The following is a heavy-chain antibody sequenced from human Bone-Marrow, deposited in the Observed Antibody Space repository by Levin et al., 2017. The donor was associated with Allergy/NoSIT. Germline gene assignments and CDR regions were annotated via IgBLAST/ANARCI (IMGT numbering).Heavy chain of an antibody. V-gene: IGHV3-72*01. CDR3: ARGPYCSGGRCPGVFDC. J-gene: IGHJ4*02. CDR2: TRSKGHSYST. Sequence: PGGSLRLSCAASGFTFSDHYMDWVRQTPGKGLEWLGRTRSKGHSYSTEYAASVKGRVSVSRDASKNSLYLQMNSLRTEDTGVYYCARGPYCSGGRCPGVFDCWGQGTLVTVSS. CDR1: GFTFSDHY. D-gene: IGHD2-15*01.